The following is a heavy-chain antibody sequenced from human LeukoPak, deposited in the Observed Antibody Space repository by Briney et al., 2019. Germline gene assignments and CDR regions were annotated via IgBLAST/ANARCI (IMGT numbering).Heavy chain of an antibody. J-gene: IGHJ4*02. CDR2: IYSGGST. CDR1: GFTASSNY. Sequence: GGSLRLSCAASGFTASSNYMSWVRQAPGKGLEWVSVIYSGGSTYYADSVKGRFTISRDNSKNTLYLQMNSLRAEDTAVYYCARDGYCSSTSCYTGLWYFDYWGQGTLVTVSS. V-gene: IGHV3-66*02. D-gene: IGHD2-2*02. CDR3: ARDGYCSSTSCYTGLWYFDY.